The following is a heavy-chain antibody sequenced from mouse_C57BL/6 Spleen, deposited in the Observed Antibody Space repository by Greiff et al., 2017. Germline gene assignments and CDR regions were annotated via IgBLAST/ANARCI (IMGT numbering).Heavy chain of an antibody. D-gene: IGHD1-1*01. CDR3: VRDYGSSYDFDY. V-gene: IGHV10-1*01. Sequence: EVKLVESGGGLVQPKGSLKLSCAASGFSFNTYAMNWVRQAPGKGLEWVARIRSKSNNYATYYADSVKDRFTISRDDSESMLYLQMNNLKTEDTAMYYCVRDYGSSYDFDYWGQGTTLTVSS. CDR2: IRSKSNNYAT. J-gene: IGHJ2*01. CDR1: GFSFNTYA.